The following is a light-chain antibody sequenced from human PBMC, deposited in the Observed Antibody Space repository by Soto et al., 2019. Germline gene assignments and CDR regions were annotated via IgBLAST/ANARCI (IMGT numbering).Light chain of an antibody. CDR3: QQYNRYPRT. CDR1: QSVSTW. V-gene: IGKV1-5*01. CDR2: DAS. J-gene: IGKJ4*01. Sequence: DIQMTQSPSTLSSSVGARVTITCRASQSVSTWLAGYQQKPGKAPKLLIYDASILKSRVPSRRSGTESGTEFTLTVSRLEPDDLATYYCQQYNRYPRTFGGGTTVEIK.